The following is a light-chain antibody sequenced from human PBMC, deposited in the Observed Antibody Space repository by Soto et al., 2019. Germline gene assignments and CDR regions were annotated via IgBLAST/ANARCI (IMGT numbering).Light chain of an antibody. V-gene: IGLV2-14*01. J-gene: IGLJ1*01. CDR2: DVS. CDR3: SSSTTYNTRQIF. Sequence: QSALTQPASVSGSPGQSITISCTGTSSDVGCYNYVSRYQQHPGKAPKFMLYDVSNRPSGASNRFSGSKSGNTASMTIAGLQAEDESEYQGSSSTTYNTRQIFFGTGT. CDR1: SSDVGCYNY.